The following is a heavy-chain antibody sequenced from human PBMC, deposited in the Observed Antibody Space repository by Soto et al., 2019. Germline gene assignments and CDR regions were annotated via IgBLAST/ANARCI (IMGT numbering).Heavy chain of an antibody. CDR2: IIPIFGTA. CDR3: ARDTPWNYEGYYYGMDV. CDR1: GGIFSSYA. Sequence: SVKVSCKASGGIFSSYAISWVRQAPGQGLEWMGGIIPIFGTANYAQKFQGRVTITADESTSTAYMELSSLRSEDTAVYYCARDTPWNYEGYYYGMDVWGQGTTVTVSS. J-gene: IGHJ6*02. D-gene: IGHD1-7*01. V-gene: IGHV1-69*13.